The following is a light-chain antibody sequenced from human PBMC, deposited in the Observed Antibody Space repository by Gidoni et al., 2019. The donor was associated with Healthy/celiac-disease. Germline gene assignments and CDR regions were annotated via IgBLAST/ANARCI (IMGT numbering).Light chain of an antibody. Sequence: ASVGDRVTITCRASQSISSWLAWYQQKPGEATKLLIYKASSLESVVSTRFSGSGSGTAFTLTISSLQPDDFATYYCQQYNNYPLTFGGGTKVEIK. V-gene: IGKV1-5*03. CDR2: KAS. CDR3: QQYNNYPLT. J-gene: IGKJ4*01. CDR1: QSISSW.